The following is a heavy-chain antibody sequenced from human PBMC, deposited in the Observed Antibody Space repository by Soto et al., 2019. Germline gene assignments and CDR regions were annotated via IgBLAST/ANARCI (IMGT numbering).Heavy chain of an antibody. J-gene: IGHJ5*02. CDR3: ARQAGSHNEPHWWFRP. D-gene: IGHD2-8*02. V-gene: IGHV5-51*01. CDR2: IYPGDSDT. CDR1: GYSFNSYW. Sequence: GEALKISCKGSGYSFNSYWIGWVRQKPGKGLEWMGIIYPGDSDTRYSPSFQGQVTISADKSISTAYLQWSSLKASDTAMSYCARQAGSHNEPHWWFRPRGQGTRVIASS.